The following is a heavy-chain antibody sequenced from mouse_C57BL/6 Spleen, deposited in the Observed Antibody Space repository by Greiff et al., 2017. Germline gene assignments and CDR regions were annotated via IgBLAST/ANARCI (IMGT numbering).Heavy chain of an antibody. CDR1: GFTFSSYA. D-gene: IGHD2-3*01. CDR3: TREGVYDGYYGAGAMDY. V-gene: IGHV5-9-1*02. Sequence: EVKVEESGEGLVKPGGSLKLSCAASGFTFSSYAMSWVRQTPEKRLEWVAYISSGGDYIYYADTVKGRFTISRDNARNTLYLQMSSLKSEDTAMYYCTREGVYDGYYGAGAMDYWGQGTSVTVSS. J-gene: IGHJ4*01. CDR2: ISSGGDYI.